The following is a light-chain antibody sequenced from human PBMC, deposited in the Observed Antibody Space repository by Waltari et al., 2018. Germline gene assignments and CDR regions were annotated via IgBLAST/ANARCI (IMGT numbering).Light chain of an antibody. CDR3: QQSYSIYT. Sequence: DIQMTQSPSSLSASVVDRVTITCRASQSISSYLNWYQQKPGKAPKLLIYAASSLQSGVPSRFSGSGSGTDFTLTISSLQPEDFATYYCQQSYSIYTFGQGTKLEIK. CDR1: QSISSY. CDR2: AAS. J-gene: IGKJ2*01. V-gene: IGKV1-39*01.